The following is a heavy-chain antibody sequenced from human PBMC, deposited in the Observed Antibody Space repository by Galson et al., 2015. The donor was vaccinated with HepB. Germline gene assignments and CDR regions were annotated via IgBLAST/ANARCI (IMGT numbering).Heavy chain of an antibody. Sequence: PVQRLEWVAVIWYDGSNKYYADSVKGRFTISRDNSKNTLYLQMNSLRAEDTAVYYCARGADGYNYDYWGQGTLVTVSS. V-gene: IGHV3-33*01. CDR3: ARGADGYNYDY. D-gene: IGHD5-24*01. J-gene: IGHJ4*02. CDR2: IWYDGSNK.